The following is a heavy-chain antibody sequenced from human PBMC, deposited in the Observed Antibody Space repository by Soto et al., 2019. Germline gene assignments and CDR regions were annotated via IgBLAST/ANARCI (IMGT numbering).Heavy chain of an antibody. CDR3: ARADYEILTGSYAMDV. J-gene: IGHJ6*02. CDR2: IYYTGST. D-gene: IGHD3-9*01. Sequence: PSETLSLTCTVSGGSIISGGHYWTWVRQHPGKGLEWMGYIYYTGSTSYNPSLESRLTMSVDTSKKQFSLKLTSVTAADTAVYFCARADYEILTGSYAMDVWGQGTTVTVSS. V-gene: IGHV4-31*03. CDR1: GGSIISGGHY.